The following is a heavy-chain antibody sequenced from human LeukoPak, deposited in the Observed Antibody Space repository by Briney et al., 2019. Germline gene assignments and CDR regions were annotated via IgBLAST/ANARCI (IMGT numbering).Heavy chain of an antibody. Sequence: SETLSLTCNVSGGSISGYYWSWIRQPPGKGLEWIGYIYYSGSTNYNPSLKSRVTISVDTSKNQFSLKLSSVTAADTAVYYCARAYYYGSGSYAFDIWGQGTMVTVSS. CDR3: ARAYYYGSGSYAFDI. CDR2: IYYSGST. CDR1: GGSISGYY. V-gene: IGHV4-59*01. J-gene: IGHJ3*02. D-gene: IGHD3-10*01.